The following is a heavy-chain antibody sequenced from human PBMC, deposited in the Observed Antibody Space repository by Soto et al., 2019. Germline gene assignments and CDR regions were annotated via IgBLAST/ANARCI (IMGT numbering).Heavy chain of an antibody. CDR2: INHSEST. CDR1: GGSFSGYY. D-gene: IGHD3-16*02. CDR3: ARVPILYYDYVWGSYRNYYYYGMDV. V-gene: IGHV4-34*01. J-gene: IGHJ6*02. Sequence: SETLFLTCAVYGGSFSGYYWSWIRQPPGKGLEWIGEINHSESTNYNPSLKSRATISVDTSKNQFSLKLSSVTAADTAVYYCARVPILYYDYVWGSYRNYYYYGMDVWGRGTTVTVSS.